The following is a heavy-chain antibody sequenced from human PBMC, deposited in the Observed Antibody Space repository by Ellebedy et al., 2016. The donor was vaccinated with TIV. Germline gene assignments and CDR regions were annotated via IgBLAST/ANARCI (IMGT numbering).Heavy chain of an antibody. CDR2: ISYDGSNK. J-gene: IGHJ6*02. D-gene: IGHD3-10*01. Sequence: GESLKISCAASGFTFSSYGMHWVRQAPGKGLEWVAVISYDGSNKYYADSVKGRFTISRDNSKNTLYLQMNSLRAEDTAVYYCAKDRGARQNYYYGMDVWGQGTTVTVSS. CDR1: GFTFSSYG. V-gene: IGHV3-30*18. CDR3: AKDRGARQNYYYGMDV.